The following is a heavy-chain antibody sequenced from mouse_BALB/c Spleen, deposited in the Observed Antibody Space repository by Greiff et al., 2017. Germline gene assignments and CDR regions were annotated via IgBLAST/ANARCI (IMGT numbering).Heavy chain of an antibody. Sequence: EVQLQESGPGLVKPSQSLSLTCTVTGYSITSDYAWNWIRQFPGNKLEWMGYISYSGSTSYNPSLKSRISITRDTSKNQFFLQLNSVTTEDTATYYCARWSYYFDYWGQGTTLTVSS. V-gene: IGHV3-2*02. J-gene: IGHJ2*01. CDR3: ARWSYYFDY. CDR1: GYSITSDYA. CDR2: ISYSGST.